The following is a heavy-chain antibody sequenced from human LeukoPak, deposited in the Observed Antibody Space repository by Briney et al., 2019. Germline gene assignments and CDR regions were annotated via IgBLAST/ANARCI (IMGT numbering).Heavy chain of an antibody. CDR1: GFTFTSSS. CDR3: AADPDTTMAFDC. V-gene: IGHV1-58*02. CDR2: IVGDSTDT. J-gene: IGHJ4*02. D-gene: IGHD5-18*01. Sequence: SVKVSCKASGFTFTSSSIQWIRQARGQRLEWIGWIVGDSTDTYYAQRFQERVTIARDMSTSTAYLELSSLRSEDAAVYYCAADPDTTMAFDCWGQGTLVTVSS.